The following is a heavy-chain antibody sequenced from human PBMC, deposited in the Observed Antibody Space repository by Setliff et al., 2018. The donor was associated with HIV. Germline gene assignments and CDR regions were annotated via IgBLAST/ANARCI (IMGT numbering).Heavy chain of an antibody. Sequence: SETLSLTCAVYGGSFSAYHWSWIRQTPGKGLEWLGEVNHSGSTAYNLALESRVSMSIDTSKNQFSLKLTSVTAADTAIYYCARGRDYTGSWFRPFYLDFWGHGNLVTV. CDR2: VNHSGST. CDR3: ARGRDYTGSWFRPFYLDF. V-gene: IGHV4-34*01. D-gene: IGHD3-3*01. CDR1: GGSFSAYH. J-gene: IGHJ4*01.